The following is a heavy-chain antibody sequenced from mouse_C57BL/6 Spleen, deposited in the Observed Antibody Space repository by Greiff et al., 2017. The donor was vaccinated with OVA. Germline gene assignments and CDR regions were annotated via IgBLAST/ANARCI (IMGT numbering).Heavy chain of an antibody. CDR2: INYDGSST. J-gene: IGHJ2*01. CDR3: ARFYYYGSSFDY. D-gene: IGHD1-1*01. V-gene: IGHV5-16*01. CDR1: GFTFSDYY. Sequence: EVHLVESEGGLVQPGSSMKLSCTASGFTFSDYYMAWVRQVPEKGLEWVANINYDGSSTYYLDSLKSRFIISRDNAKNILYLQMSSLKSEDTATYYCARFYYYGSSFDYWGQGTTLTVSS.